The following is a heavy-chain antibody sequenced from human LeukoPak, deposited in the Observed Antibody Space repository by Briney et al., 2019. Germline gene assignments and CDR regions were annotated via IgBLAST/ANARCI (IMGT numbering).Heavy chain of an antibody. J-gene: IGHJ4*02. Sequence: GGSLRLSCAASGFTFSSYAMHWVRQAPGKGLEYVSAISSNGGSTYYANSVKGRFTISRDNSKNTLYLQMGSQRAEDMAVYYCARDGPGIQLWPYFDYWGQGTLVTVSS. CDR3: ARDGPGIQLWPYFDY. CDR2: ISSNGGST. V-gene: IGHV3-64*01. D-gene: IGHD5-18*01. CDR1: GFTFSSYA.